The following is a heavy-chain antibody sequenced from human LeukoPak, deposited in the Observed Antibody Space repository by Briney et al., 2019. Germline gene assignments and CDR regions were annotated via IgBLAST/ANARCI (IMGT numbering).Heavy chain of an antibody. Sequence: PGGSLRLSCAASGFTFSSYSMNWVRQAPGKGLEWVSYISSSSSTIYYADSVKGRFTISRDNAKNSLYLQMNSLRDEDTAVCYCARDQAGSSSWYSAFDIWGQGTMVTVSS. J-gene: IGHJ3*02. CDR3: ARDQAGSSSWYSAFDI. CDR1: GFTFSSYS. D-gene: IGHD6-13*01. V-gene: IGHV3-48*02. CDR2: ISSSSSTI.